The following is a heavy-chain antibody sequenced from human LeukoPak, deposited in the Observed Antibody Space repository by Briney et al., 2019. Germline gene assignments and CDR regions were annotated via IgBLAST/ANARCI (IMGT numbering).Heavy chain of an antibody. CDR2: INPNSGGT. CDR3: ANEYYYDSSGYDY. CDR1: GYTFTSYY. Sequence: ASVKVSCKASGYTFTSYYMHWVRQAPGQGLEWMGWINPNSGGTNYAQKFQGRVTMTRDTSISTAYMELSRLRSDDTAVYYCANEYYYDSSGYDYWGQGTLVTVSS. J-gene: IGHJ4*02. D-gene: IGHD3-22*01. V-gene: IGHV1-2*02.